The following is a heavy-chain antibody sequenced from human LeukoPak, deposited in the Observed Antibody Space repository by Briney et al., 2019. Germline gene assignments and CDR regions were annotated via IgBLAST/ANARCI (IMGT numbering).Heavy chain of an antibody. CDR2: IYYSGST. D-gene: IGHD3-22*01. V-gene: IGHV4-39*01. Sequence: SETLSLTCTVSGGSISSSSYYWGQIRQPPWKGLEWIGSIYYSGSTYYNPSLKSRVTISVDTSKNQFSLKLSSVTAADTAVYYCARKSYYYDSSGYGIDYWGQGTLVTVSS. CDR3: ARKSYYYDSSGYGIDY. CDR1: GGSISSSSYY. J-gene: IGHJ4*02.